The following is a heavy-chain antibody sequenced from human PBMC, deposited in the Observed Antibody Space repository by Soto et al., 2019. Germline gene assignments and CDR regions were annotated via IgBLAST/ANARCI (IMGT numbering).Heavy chain of an antibody. J-gene: IGHJ4*02. D-gene: IGHD3-3*01. Sequence: SWKVSCRASGYTFISYDINAVRQTTGQGLEWMGWMNPNSGNTGYAQKFQGRVTMTRNTSISTAYMELSSLRSEDTAVYYCTRPRTSFGAPGEDYWGQGTSVTVSS. V-gene: IGHV1-8*01. CDR3: TRPRTSFGAPGEDY. CDR1: GYTFISYD. CDR2: MNPNSGNT.